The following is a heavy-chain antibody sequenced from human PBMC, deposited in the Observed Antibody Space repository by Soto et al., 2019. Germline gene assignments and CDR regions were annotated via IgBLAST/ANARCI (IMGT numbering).Heavy chain of an antibody. CDR1: GFSLSARGVG. D-gene: IGHD3-16*01. V-gene: IGHV2-5*01. Sequence: QITLKESGPTLVKPTQPLTLTCTLSGFSLSARGVGVGWIRQPPGKALEWLGIISWNDDKRYSPSLKSRLTITKDTSKNQVVLTMTNMEPVDTATYYCAHTPWGAAPDYWGQGTVVTVSS. J-gene: IGHJ4*02. CDR3: AHTPWGAAPDY. CDR2: ISWNDDK.